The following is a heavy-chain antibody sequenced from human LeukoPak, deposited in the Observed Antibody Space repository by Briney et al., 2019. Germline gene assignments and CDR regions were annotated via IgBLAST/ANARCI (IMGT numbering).Heavy chain of an antibody. CDR1: GFTFSSDS. D-gene: IGHD6-19*01. CDR2: ISSSSSYI. Sequence: GSLRLSCAASGFTFSSDSMNWVRQAPGKGLEWVSSISSSSSYIYYADSVKGRFTISRDNAKNSLYLQMNSLRAEDTAVYYCARDRYSSAWEFDYWGQGTLVTVSS. J-gene: IGHJ4*02. CDR3: ARDRYSSAWEFDY. V-gene: IGHV3-21*01.